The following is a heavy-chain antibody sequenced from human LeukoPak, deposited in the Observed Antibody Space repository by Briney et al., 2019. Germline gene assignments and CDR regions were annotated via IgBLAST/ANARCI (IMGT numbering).Heavy chain of an antibody. V-gene: IGHV3-23*01. D-gene: IGHD3-10*01. CDR2: ISGSGSSA. Sequence: EPGGSLRLSCAASGFTFSSYAMTWVRQAPGEGLQWVSDISGSGSSAYYADSVRGRFTISRDNSKNTLYLQMNSLRAEDTAVYYCAKVGYYGSGSYYWPYFDYWGQGTLVTVSS. CDR3: AKVGYYGSGSYYWPYFDY. CDR1: GFTFSSYA. J-gene: IGHJ4*02.